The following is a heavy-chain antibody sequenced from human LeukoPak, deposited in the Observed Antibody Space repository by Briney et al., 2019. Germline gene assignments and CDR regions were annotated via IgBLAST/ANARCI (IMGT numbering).Heavy chain of an antibody. CDR1: SESFSGGY. CDR3: ARGLDRSKTGY. Sequence: SETLSLTCSVYSESFSGGYWSWIRQPPGKGLDWIGEISDNEGIKYSPSIKSRVTISVDTSKNQFSLKLTSVTAADTAVYYCARGLDRSKTGYWGQGSLVTVSS. D-gene: IGHD3-22*01. J-gene: IGHJ4*02. V-gene: IGHV4-34*01. CDR2: ISDNEGI.